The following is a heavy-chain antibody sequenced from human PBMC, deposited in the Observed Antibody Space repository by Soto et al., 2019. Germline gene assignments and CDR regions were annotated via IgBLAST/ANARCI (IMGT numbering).Heavy chain of an antibody. D-gene: IGHD1-26*01. CDR2: IIPIFGTA. J-gene: IGHJ6*02. Sequence: SVKVSCKASGGTFSSYAISWVRQAPGQGLGWMGGIIPIFGTANYAQKFQGRVTITADESTSTAYMELSSLRSEDTAVYYCASPKGNSDYYYYGMDVWGQGTTVTVSS. V-gene: IGHV1-69*13. CDR3: ASPKGNSDYYYYGMDV. CDR1: GGTFSSYA.